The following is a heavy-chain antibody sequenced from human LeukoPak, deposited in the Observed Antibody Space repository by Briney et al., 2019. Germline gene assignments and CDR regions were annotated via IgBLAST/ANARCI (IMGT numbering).Heavy chain of an antibody. J-gene: IGHJ4*02. CDR2: ISGSGGST. CDR1: GFNFCSYA. Sequence: GGVLRLSWAAPGFNFCSYAMRWGRQASGEGVEWVSAISGSGGSTYYADSVKGRFTISRDNSKNTLYLRMNSLRAEDTAVYYCAKGQSKGYYYDSSGYYPFDYWGQGTLVTVSS. CDR3: AKGQSKGYYYDSSGYYPFDY. V-gene: IGHV3-23*01. D-gene: IGHD3-22*01.